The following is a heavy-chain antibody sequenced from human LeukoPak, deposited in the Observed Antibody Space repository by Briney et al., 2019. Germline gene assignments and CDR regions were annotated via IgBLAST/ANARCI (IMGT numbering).Heavy chain of an antibody. CDR2: ISAYNGNT. D-gene: IGHD1-26*01. CDR1: GYTFTSYG. CDR3: ARDPISGSYHRGWFDP. Sequence: ASVKVSCKASGYTFTSYGISWVRQAPGQGLEWMGWISAYNGNTNYAQKLQGRVTMTTDTSTSTANMELRSLRSDDTAVYYCARDPISGSYHRGWFDPWGQGTLVTVSS. V-gene: IGHV1-18*01. J-gene: IGHJ5*02.